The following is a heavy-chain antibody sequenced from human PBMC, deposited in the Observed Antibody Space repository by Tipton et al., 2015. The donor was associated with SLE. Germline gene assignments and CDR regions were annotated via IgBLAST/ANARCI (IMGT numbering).Heavy chain of an antibody. CDR2: VYHSGST. Sequence: TLSLTCTVSGGSISGHYWIWIRQPPGKGLEWIGDVYHSGSTTYNPSLKSRVSISVDTSNNEFSLKLNSATAADTGIYYCARGVAFDSWGQGTLVTVSS. CDR1: GGSISGHY. J-gene: IGHJ4*02. CDR3: ARGVAFDS. V-gene: IGHV4-59*11.